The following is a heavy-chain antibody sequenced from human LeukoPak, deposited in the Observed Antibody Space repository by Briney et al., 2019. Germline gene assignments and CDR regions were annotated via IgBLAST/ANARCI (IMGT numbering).Heavy chain of an antibody. V-gene: IGHV4-4*07. CDR1: GGSISNNY. Sequence: PSETLSLTCTVSGGSISNNYWGWIRQPAGKGLEWIGRIYNSGTTSNPSLKSRVTMSVDMSKNQFSLKLGSVTAADTVVYYCARDLNLWGQGTTVTVSS. J-gene: IGHJ6*02. D-gene: IGHD1-14*01. CDR3: ARDLNL. CDR2: IYNSGT.